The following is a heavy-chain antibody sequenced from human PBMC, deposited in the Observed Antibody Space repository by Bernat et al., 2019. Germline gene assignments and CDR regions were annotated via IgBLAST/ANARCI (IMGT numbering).Heavy chain of an antibody. CDR2: IYTSGTT. V-gene: IGHV4-4*07. D-gene: IGHD3-10*01. CDR1: GGSISGYY. J-gene: IGHJ3*02. Sequence: QVQLQESGPGLVKPSETLFLTCTVSGGSISGYYWSWIRQPAGKGLEWIGRIYTSGTTNYNPSLNSRVIMSVDTSKNQFSLKLSSVTAADTAVYYCARVYFDSGTPLDDAFDIWGQGTLVTVSS. CDR3: ARVYFDSGTPLDDAFDI.